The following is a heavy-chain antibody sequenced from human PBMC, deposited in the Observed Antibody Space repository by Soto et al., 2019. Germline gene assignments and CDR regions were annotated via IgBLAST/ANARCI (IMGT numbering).Heavy chain of an antibody. CDR2: IIPIFGTA. J-gene: IGHJ6*02. D-gene: IGHD6-19*01. Sequence: ASVKVSCKASGGTFSSYAISWVRQAPGQGLEWMGGIIPIFGTANYAQKFQGRVTITADESTSTAYMELSSLRSEDTAVYYCAREVDGHYYYYGMDVWGQGTTVTVSS. CDR3: AREVDGHYYYYGMDV. V-gene: IGHV1-69*13. CDR1: GGTFSSYA.